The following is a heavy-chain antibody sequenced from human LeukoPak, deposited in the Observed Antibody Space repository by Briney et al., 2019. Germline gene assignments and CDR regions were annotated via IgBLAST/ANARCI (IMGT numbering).Heavy chain of an antibody. D-gene: IGHD3-10*01. CDR2: INGDGSGT. J-gene: IGHJ4*02. CDR1: GFTFSNYW. Sequence: GGSLRLSCAASGFTFSNYWVHWVCQPPGKGLVWVSRINGDGSGTYYADSVKGRFTISRDNAKNTVFLQMNNVRPEDTAVYYCARDIRDYNYWGQGTLVTVSS. V-gene: IGHV3-74*01. CDR3: ARDIRDYNY.